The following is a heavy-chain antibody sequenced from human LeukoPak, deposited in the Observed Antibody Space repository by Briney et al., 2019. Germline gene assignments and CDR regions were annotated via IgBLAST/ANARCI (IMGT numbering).Heavy chain of an antibody. J-gene: IGHJ4*02. D-gene: IGHD1-26*01. V-gene: IGHV4-38-2*02. CDR3: ARVVHSGSYFFDS. Sequence: SQTLSLTCTVAPYSITNAYYWGWIRQPPGQGLEWIAIIYHSGNTYYHSSLKSRFTISVDTSNNQFSLHLSSVTAADTAVYYCARVVHSGSYFFDSWGQGTLVTVSS. CDR2: IYHSGNT. CDR1: PYSITNAYY.